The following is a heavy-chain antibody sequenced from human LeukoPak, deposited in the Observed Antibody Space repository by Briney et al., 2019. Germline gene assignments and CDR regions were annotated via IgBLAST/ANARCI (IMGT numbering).Heavy chain of an antibody. CDR1: GYTFTKYD. CDR3: ARDYASGSWYSDY. V-gene: IGHV1-18*01. D-gene: IGHD3-10*01. CDR2: ISGYNGNT. Sequence: GASVKVSCKASGYTFTKYDFSWVRQAPGQGLEWMGWISGYNGNTNYAQKLQGRVTVTMDTSTSTAYMELRSLRSDDTAVYYCARDYASGSWYSDYWGQGTLVTVSS. J-gene: IGHJ4*02.